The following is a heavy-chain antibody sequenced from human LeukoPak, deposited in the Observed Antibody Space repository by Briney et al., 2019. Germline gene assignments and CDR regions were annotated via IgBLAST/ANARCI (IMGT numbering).Heavy chain of an antibody. CDR1: GFTFSSYG. J-gene: IGHJ4*02. CDR3: AKDSSGGSKYQSGWHL. V-gene: IGHV3-30*18. Sequence: GGSLRLSCAASGFTFSSYGMHWVRQAPGKGLEWVAVISYDGSNKYYADSVKGRFTISRDNSKNTLYLQMNSLRAEDTAVYYCAKDSSGGSKYQSGWHLWGQGTLVTVSS. D-gene: IGHD3-10*01. CDR2: ISYDGSNK.